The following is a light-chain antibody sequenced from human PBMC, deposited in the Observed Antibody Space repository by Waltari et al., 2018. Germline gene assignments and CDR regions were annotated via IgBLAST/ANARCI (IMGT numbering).Light chain of an antibody. J-gene: IGLJ1*01. CDR1: SSDVGAYKY. V-gene: IGLV2-14*03. CDR3: SSYTTNSTYV. CDR2: DVS. Sequence: QSALTQPAPVSGSPGQSITISCTGSSSDVGAYKYVSWCQQHPGKAPKLLIYDVSERPSAVSNRCSASKSGNTASLTISGLQAEDEADYYCSSYTTNSTYVFGTGTKVTVL.